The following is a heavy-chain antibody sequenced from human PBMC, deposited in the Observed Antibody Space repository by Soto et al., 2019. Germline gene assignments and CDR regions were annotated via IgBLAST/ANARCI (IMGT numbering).Heavy chain of an antibody. CDR3: AIFRTVTTPFDY. J-gene: IGHJ4*02. V-gene: IGHV3-9*01. D-gene: IGHD4-17*01. CDR2: ISWNSGNI. Sequence: GGSLSLSCAASGLTFDDYAMHWVRQAPGKGLEWVSGISWNSGNIGYADSVKGRFTISRDNAKNSLYLQMNSLRAEDTALYYCAIFRTVTTPFDYWGQGTLVTVSS. CDR1: GLTFDDYA.